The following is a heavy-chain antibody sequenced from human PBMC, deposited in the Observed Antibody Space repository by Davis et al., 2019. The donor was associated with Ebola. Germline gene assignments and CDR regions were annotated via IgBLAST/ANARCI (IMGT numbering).Heavy chain of an antibody. CDR2: HGTSGDT. Sequence: GESLKISCAASGFVFRNYVMSWVRRAPGKGLEWVSTHGTSGDTYYADSVKGRFTISRDNAKNSLYLQMNSLRAEDTAVYYCARDMGTAMVLYDYGMDVWGKGTTVTVSS. V-gene: IGHV3-69-1*01. D-gene: IGHD5-18*01. CDR1: GFVFRNYV. CDR3: ARDMGTAMVLYDYGMDV. J-gene: IGHJ6*04.